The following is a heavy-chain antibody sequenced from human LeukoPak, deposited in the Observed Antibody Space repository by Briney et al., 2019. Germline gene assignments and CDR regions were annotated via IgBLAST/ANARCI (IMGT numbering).Heavy chain of an antibody. V-gene: IGHV4-39*01. CDR3: ARHYGP. Sequence: PSETLSLTCDVSGGSIDSTNWWNWVRQPPGKGLEWIGSIYDSGSTYYNPSLKSRVTISVDTSKNQFSLKLNSVTAADTAVYYCARHYGPWGQGTLVTVSS. CDR1: GGSIDSTNW. CDR2: IYDSGST. J-gene: IGHJ5*02. D-gene: IGHD3-10*01.